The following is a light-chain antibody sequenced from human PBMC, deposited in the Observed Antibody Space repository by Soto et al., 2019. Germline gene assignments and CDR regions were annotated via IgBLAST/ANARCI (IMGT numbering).Light chain of an antibody. J-gene: IGKJ1*01. V-gene: IGKV3-20*01. Sequence: EIVLTQSPGTLSLSPGERATLSCRASQSVSSSYLAWYQQKPGQAPRLLIYGASSRATGIPDRFSGSGSVTDFTPTISRLEPEDFAVYYCQQYCSSRTWTFGQGTKVEIK. CDR3: QQYCSSRTWT. CDR2: GAS. CDR1: QSVSSSY.